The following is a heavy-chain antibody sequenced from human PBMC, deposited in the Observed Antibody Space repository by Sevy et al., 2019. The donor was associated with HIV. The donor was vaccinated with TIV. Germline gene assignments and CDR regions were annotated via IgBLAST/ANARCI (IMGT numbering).Heavy chain of an antibody. CDR2: ICYSGST. V-gene: IGHV4-61*01. CDR3: ARGVWNYYYGMDV. CDR1: GGSVSSGSYY. J-gene: IGHJ6*02. Sequence: SETLSLTCTVSGGSVSSGSYYWSWIRQPPGKGLEWIGYICYSGSTNYNPSLKSRVTISVDTSKNQFSLKLSSVTAADTAVYYCARGVWNYYYGMDVWGQGTTVTVSS. D-gene: IGHD1-1*01.